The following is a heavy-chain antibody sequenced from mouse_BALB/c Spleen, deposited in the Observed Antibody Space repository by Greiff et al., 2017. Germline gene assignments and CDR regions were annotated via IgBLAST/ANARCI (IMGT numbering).Heavy chain of an antibody. CDR3: AIYDGYSHYFDY. Sequence: QVQLKESGPELVKPGTSVKISCKASGYTFTNYWLGWVKQRPGHGLEWIGDIYPGGGYTNYNEKFKGKATLTADTSSSTAYMQLSSLTSEDSAVYFCAIYDGYSHYFDYWGQGTTLTVSS. D-gene: IGHD2-3*01. CDR1: GYTFTNYW. CDR2: IYPGGGYT. J-gene: IGHJ2*01. V-gene: IGHV1-63*02.